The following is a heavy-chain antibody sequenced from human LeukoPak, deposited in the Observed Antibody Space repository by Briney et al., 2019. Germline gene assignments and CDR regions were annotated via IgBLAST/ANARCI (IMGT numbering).Heavy chain of an antibody. D-gene: IGHD1-14*01. J-gene: IGHJ4*02. CDR1: GYSISSGYY. Sequence: SSETLSLTCAVSGYSISSGYYWGWIRQPPGKGLEWIGSIYHSGSTYYNPSLKSRVTISVDTSKNQFSLKLSSVTAADTAVYYCARLNHPDYFDYWGQGTLVTVSS. V-gene: IGHV4-38-2*01. CDR3: ARLNHPDYFDY. CDR2: IYHSGST.